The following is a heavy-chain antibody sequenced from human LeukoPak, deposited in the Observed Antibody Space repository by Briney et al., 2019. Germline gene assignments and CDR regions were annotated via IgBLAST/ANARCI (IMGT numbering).Heavy chain of an antibody. CDR1: GFTFSRSE. CDR2: ISDKGDLI. V-gene: IGHV3-48*03. CDR3: ARLYDGDYGYYFDY. J-gene: IGHJ4*02. Sequence: PGASLLLSCAAAGFTFSRSEMKGGRLAGGKGVEWLSYISDKGDLIYDADSVKGRFTISRDDAKNSLYLQMNSLRAEDTAVYYCARLYDGDYGYYFDYWGQGTLVTVSS. D-gene: IGHD4-17*01.